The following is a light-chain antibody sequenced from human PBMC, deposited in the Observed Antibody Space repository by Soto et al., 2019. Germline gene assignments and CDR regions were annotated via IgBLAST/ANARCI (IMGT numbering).Light chain of an antibody. V-gene: IGKV3-20*01. CDR3: QQYGTSPPST. CDR2: GTS. Sequence: EIVLTQSPVTLSLSPGERATLSCRASQSVSSSNLAWYQQKTGQAPRLLIYGTSSRATGIPDRFSGSGSGTDFTLTIIRLEPEDFAVYYCQQYGTSPPSTFGQGTKLEIK. CDR1: QSVSSSN. J-gene: IGKJ2*01.